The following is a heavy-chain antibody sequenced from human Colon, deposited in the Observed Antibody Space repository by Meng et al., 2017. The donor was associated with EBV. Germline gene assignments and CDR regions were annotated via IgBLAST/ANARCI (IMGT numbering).Heavy chain of an antibody. Sequence: QVQLQESGPGLVKPSQTLSLTCTVSGGSISSGNHYWSWIRQHPGKGLEYIGYIYYSGSTYYNPSLKSRVIISVDTSKNHFSLRLSSVTAADTAVYYCTTLYGDSISWGQGTLVTVSS. CDR1: GGSISSGNHY. CDR2: IYYSGST. CDR3: TTLYGDSIS. D-gene: IGHD4-17*01. J-gene: IGHJ4*02. V-gene: IGHV4-31*03.